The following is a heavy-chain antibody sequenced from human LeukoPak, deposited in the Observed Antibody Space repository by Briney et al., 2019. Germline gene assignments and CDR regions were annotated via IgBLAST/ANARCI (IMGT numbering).Heavy chain of an antibody. D-gene: IGHD1-1*01. Sequence: PGGSLRLSCTASGFTFGDYAMSWIRQAPGKGLELVGFIRSKAYGETADYAASVKGRFTISRDDSKAIAYLQMNSLKTEDTAVYHCTRDRGAYNHYDYWGQGTLVTVSS. V-gene: IGHV3-49*03. J-gene: IGHJ4*02. CDR1: GFTFGDYA. CDR2: IRSKAYGETA. CDR3: TRDRGAYNHYDY.